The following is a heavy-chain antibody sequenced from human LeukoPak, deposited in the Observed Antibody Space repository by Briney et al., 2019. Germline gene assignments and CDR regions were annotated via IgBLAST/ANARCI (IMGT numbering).Heavy chain of an antibody. CDR3: ARDRLELGNDAFDI. D-gene: IGHD1-7*01. CDR1: GFTFSSYG. V-gene: IGHV3-21*01. Sequence: GGSLRLSCAASGFTFSSYGMNWVRQAPGKGLEWVSSISSSSSYIYYADSVKGRFTISRDNAKNSLYLQMNSLRAEDTAVYYCARDRLELGNDAFDIWGQGTMVTVSS. J-gene: IGHJ3*02. CDR2: ISSSSSYI.